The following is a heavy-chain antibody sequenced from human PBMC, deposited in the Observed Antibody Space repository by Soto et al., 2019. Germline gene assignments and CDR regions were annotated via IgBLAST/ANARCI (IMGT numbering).Heavy chain of an antibody. D-gene: IGHD3-9*01. Sequence: GGSLRLSCSASGFSFSTYDVHWVRQAPAKGLQFVAGISPNGAATYYADSVKGRSTISRDNSKNTLYLQMSSLTPDDTAVYYCDKLTDYWGLGTLVTVSS. CDR2: ISPNGAAT. CDR3: DKLTDY. J-gene: IGHJ4*02. V-gene: IGHV3-64D*06. CDR1: GFSFSTYD.